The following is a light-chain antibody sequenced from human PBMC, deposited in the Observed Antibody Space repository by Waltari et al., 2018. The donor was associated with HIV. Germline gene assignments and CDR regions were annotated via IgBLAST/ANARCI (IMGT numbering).Light chain of an antibody. CDR3: SSYSTRNFLM. V-gene: IGLV2-14*03. Sequence: QSALTQPPSVSGSPGQSVTISCSVPPRDIAPFTYAPWYQQHPGNVPKLIFFEVSYRSAGLSDRFSASKSGNTASLTISDLQPEDEADYFCSSYSTRNFLMFGGGTKLTVL. CDR2: EVS. CDR1: PRDIAPFTY. J-gene: IGLJ3*02.